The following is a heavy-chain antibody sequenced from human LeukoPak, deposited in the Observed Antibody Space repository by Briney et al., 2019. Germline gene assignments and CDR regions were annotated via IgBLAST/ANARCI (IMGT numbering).Heavy chain of an antibody. J-gene: IGHJ6*04. Sequence: GGSLRLSCAASGFTFNSYAMSWVHQAPGKGLEWVSALSAAGGSTHYADSVRGRFTISRDNSQNTMYLQMNSLRAEDTAVYYCAKDKHTYYYGSGSYYYGMDVWGKGTTVTVSS. CDR3: AKDKHTYYYGSGSYYYGMDV. V-gene: IGHV3-23*01. D-gene: IGHD3-10*01. CDR2: LSAAGGST. CDR1: GFTFNSYA.